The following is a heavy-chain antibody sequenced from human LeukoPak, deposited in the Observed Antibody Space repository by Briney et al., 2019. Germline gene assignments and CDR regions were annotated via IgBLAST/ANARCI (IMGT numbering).Heavy chain of an antibody. CDR1: GGSISSSSYY. Sequence: PSETLSLTCTVSGGSISSSSYYWGWIRQHPGKGLEXXGHIYYSGSTYYNSSLKSRVTISVDTSKNQFSLKLSSVTAADTAVYYCARGRQLWSIYYFDYWGQGTLVTVSS. D-gene: IGHD5-18*01. CDR3: ARGRQLWSIYYFDY. J-gene: IGHJ4*02. V-gene: IGHV4-31*03. CDR2: IYYSGST.